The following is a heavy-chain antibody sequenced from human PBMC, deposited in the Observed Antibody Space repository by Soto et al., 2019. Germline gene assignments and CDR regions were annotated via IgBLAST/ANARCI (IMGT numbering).Heavy chain of an antibody. CDR1: GDSITSTYYY. CDR2: IYYSGST. D-gene: IGHD3-3*01. V-gene: IGHV4-39*01. CDR3: ARHWRTGYSTVFGVVMGWFDP. Sequence: PSETLSLTCTATGDSITSTYYYWGWIRQPPGKGLEWVASIYYSGSTYHNPSLKSRVTISVDTSKNQFSLKVTSVTAADTAVYYLARHWRTGYSTVFGVVMGWFDPLGQGTLVTVYS. J-gene: IGHJ5*02.